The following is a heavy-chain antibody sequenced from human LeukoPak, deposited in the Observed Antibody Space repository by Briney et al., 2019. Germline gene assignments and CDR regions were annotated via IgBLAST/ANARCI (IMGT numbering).Heavy chain of an antibody. V-gene: IGHV1-2*06. CDR1: GYTFTASY. D-gene: IGHD1-14*01. CDR2: INPSNGDT. J-gene: IGHJ6*02. Sequence: ASVKVSCMASGYTFTASYMQWARQAPGQGLEWMGRINPSNGDTEYEQKFQGRVTMTRDTSISTVYMELSRLTSDDTAVYYCARSWYGMDVWGQGTTVTVSS. CDR3: ARSWYGMDV.